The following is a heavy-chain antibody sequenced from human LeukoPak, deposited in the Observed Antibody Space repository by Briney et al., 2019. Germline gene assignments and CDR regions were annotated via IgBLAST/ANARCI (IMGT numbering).Heavy chain of an antibody. V-gene: IGHV4-30-4*08. CDR3: ARGYCSSTSCYSYFDY. CDR1: GGSISSGDYY. D-gene: IGHD2-2*02. CDR2: IYYSGST. J-gene: IGHJ4*02. Sequence: PSQTLSLTCTVSGGSISSGDYYWSWIRQPPGKGLEWIGDIYYSGSTYYNPSLKSRVTISVDTSKNQFSLKLSSVTAADTAVYYCARGYCSSTSCYSYFDYWGQGTLVTVSS.